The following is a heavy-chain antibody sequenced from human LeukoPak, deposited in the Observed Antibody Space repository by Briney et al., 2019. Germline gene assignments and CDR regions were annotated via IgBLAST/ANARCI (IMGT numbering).Heavy chain of an antibody. Sequence: GGSLRLSCAASGFTFSTYAVNWVRQAPGKGLEWVSAISSSGGTTYYADSVKGRFSISRDNSKNTLYLRMNSLRAEDTAIYYCAKDRNAWPINFDSWGQGTLVTVSA. CDR3: AKDRNAWPINFDS. CDR2: ISSSGGTT. J-gene: IGHJ4*02. V-gene: IGHV3-23*01. D-gene: IGHD1-14*01. CDR1: GFTFSTYA.